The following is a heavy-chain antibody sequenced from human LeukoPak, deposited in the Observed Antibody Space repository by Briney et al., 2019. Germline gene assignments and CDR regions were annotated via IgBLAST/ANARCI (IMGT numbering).Heavy chain of an antibody. D-gene: IGHD3-22*01. Sequence: GGSLRLSCAASGFTFSTHEMNWVRLAPGKGLEWVSFISSSGSIKYYADSVKGRFTISRDNARNSLYLQMNSLRAEDTAVFYCAREGNTGYNYNAFDVWGQGTMVTVSS. V-gene: IGHV3-48*03. CDR2: ISSSGSIK. CDR1: GFTFSTHE. J-gene: IGHJ3*01. CDR3: AREGNTGYNYNAFDV.